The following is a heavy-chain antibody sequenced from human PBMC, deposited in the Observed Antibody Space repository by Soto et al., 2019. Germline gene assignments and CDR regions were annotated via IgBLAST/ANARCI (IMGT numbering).Heavy chain of an antibody. D-gene: IGHD3-10*01. Sequence: LRLSCVASGFTFTTYWMSWVRQAPGKGLEWVANIRQDGGAQYYVDSVKGRFTISRDNAKNSVYLQMDSLRAEDTAVYYCVRGGHGSGSYLGSYWGQGILVTVSS. CDR1: GFTFTTYW. CDR2: IRQDGGAQ. CDR3: VRGGHGSGSYLGSY. J-gene: IGHJ4*02. V-gene: IGHV3-7*03.